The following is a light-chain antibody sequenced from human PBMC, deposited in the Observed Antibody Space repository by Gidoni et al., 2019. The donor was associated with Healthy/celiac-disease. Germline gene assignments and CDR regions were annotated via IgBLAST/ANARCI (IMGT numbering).Light chain of an antibody. CDR2: AAS. Sequence: DIQMTQPPSSLSASVGDRVTITCRASQSISSYLNWYQQKPGKAPKLLIYAASSLQSGVPSRFSGSESGKDFTLTISSLQPEDFATYYCQQSYSTPWTFGQGTKVEIK. J-gene: IGKJ1*01. CDR3: QQSYSTPWT. V-gene: IGKV1-39*01. CDR1: QSISSY.